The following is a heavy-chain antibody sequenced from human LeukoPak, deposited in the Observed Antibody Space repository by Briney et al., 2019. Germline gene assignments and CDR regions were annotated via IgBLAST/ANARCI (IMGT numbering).Heavy chain of an antibody. CDR2: INHSGST. V-gene: IGHV4-34*01. Sequence: SETLSLTCAVYGGSFSGYYWSWIRQPPGKGLEWIGEINHSGSTNYNPSLKSRVTISVDTSKNQFSLKLSSVTAADTAVYYCARRSHYYGSGSYWNYWGQGTLVTVSS. CDR1: GGSFSGYY. J-gene: IGHJ4*02. CDR3: ARRSHYYGSGSYWNY. D-gene: IGHD3-10*01.